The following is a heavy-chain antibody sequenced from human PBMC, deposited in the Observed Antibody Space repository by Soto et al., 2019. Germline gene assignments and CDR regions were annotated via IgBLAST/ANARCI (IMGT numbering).Heavy chain of an antibody. D-gene: IGHD2-21*01. V-gene: IGHV3-23*01. Sequence: GGSLRLSCAASGFTFGNFAMGWVRPAPGEGLEWVSSVSIGGSYTTYADSVRGRFTISRDNAKNTLDLQMNSLRAEDTAVYSCAKWSRSDVYWGRGTLVTVSS. CDR1: GFTFGNFA. J-gene: IGHJ4*02. CDR2: VSIGGSYT. CDR3: AKWSRSDVY.